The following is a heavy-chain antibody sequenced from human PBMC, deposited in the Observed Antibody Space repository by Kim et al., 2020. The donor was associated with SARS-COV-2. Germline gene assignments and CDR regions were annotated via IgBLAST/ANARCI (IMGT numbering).Heavy chain of an antibody. V-gene: IGHV1-24*01. CDR1: GHPLKELS. Sequence: ASVKVSCKVFGHPLKELSIHWVRQAPGKGLEWMGGFHPDSLEATYAQKFQGRLILTGDTSTDTAYMELSRLTSEDTAVYYCATESVIAAARVFDPWGQGTLVTVSS. D-gene: IGHD6-6*01. CDR3: ATESVIAAARVFDP. CDR2: FHPDSLEA. J-gene: IGHJ5*02.